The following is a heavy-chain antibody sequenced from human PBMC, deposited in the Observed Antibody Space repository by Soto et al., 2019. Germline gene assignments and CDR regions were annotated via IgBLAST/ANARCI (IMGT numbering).Heavy chain of an antibody. V-gene: IGHV4-34*01. D-gene: IGHD3-10*01. J-gene: IGHJ6*03. CDR3: AREGLYYYGSGSHLNYYYYMDV. Sequence: QVQLQQWGAGLLKPSETLSLTCAVYGGSFSGYYWSWIRQPPGKGLEWIGEINHSGSTNYNPSLKSRVTISVATSKNQFSLKLSSVTAADTAVYYCAREGLYYYGSGSHLNYYYYMDVWGKGTTVTVSS. CDR2: INHSGST. CDR1: GGSFSGYY.